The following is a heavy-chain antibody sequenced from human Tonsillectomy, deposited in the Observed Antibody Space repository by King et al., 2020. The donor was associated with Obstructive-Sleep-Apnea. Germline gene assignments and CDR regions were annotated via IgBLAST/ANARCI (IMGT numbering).Heavy chain of an antibody. CDR2: IYYSGST. CDR3: ASYSSGWPRNDY. CDR1: GGSISSSNYY. J-gene: IGHJ4*02. D-gene: IGHD6-19*01. Sequence: QLQESGPGLVKPSETLSLTCTVSGGSISSSNYYWGWIRQAPGKGLEWIGSIYYSGSTYYNPSLKSRVTISVDTSKNQFSLKLSSVTAADTAVYYCASYSSGWPRNDYWGQGTPVTVSS. V-gene: IGHV4-39*07.